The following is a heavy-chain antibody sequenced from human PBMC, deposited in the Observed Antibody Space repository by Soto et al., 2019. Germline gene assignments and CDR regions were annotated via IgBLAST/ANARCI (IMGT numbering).Heavy chain of an antibody. J-gene: IGHJ5*02. V-gene: IGHV4-30-2*01. CDR1: GGSISSGGYS. D-gene: IGHD2-2*01. Sequence: SETLSLTCAVSGGSISSGGYSWSWIRQPPGKGLEWIGYIYHSGSTYYNPSLKSRVTMSVDRSKNQFSLKLSSVTAADTAVYYCARVPDRWGQGTLVTVSS. CDR3: ARVPDR. CDR2: IYHSGST.